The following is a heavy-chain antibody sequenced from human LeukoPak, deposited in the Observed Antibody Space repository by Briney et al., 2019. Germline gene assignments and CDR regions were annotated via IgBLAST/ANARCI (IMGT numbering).Heavy chain of an antibody. CDR3: AKSAVNYYDSSGPARNYFDY. J-gene: IGHJ4*02. CDR2: ISYDGSNK. Sequence: GRSLRLSCAASGFTFSSYGMHWVRQAPGKGLEWVAVISYDGSNKYYADSVKGRFTISRDNSKNTLYLQMNSLRAEDTAVYYCAKSAVNYYDSSGPARNYFDYWGQGTLVTVSS. CDR1: GFTFSSYG. V-gene: IGHV3-30*18. D-gene: IGHD3-22*01.